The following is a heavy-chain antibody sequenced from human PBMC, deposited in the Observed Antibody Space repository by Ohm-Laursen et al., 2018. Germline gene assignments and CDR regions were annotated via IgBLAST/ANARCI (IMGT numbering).Heavy chain of an antibody. Sequence: SDTLSLTCTVSGYSISSGYYWGWIRQPPGKGLEWIGSIYHSGSTYYNPSLKSRVTISVDTSKNQFSLKLSSVTAADTAVYYCASSGAIFGVVGPSYYFDYWGQGTLVTVSS. CDR3: ASSGAIFGVVGPSYYFDY. J-gene: IGHJ4*02. CDR2: IYHSGST. D-gene: IGHD3-3*01. CDR1: GYSISSGYY. V-gene: IGHV4-38-2*02.